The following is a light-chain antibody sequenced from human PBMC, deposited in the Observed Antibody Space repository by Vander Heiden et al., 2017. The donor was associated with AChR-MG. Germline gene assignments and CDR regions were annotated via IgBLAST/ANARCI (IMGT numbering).Light chain of an antibody. CDR1: QSLLHSNGYNY. Sequence: DIVMTQSPLSLPVTPGEPASISCRSSQSLLHSNGYNYLDWYLQKPGQSPQLLIYLVSTRASGVPDRFSGSGSGTDFTLKISRVEAEDVGVYYCRQALQTPYTFGQGTKLEIK. CDR2: LVS. J-gene: IGKJ2*01. CDR3: RQALQTPYT. V-gene: IGKV2-28*01.